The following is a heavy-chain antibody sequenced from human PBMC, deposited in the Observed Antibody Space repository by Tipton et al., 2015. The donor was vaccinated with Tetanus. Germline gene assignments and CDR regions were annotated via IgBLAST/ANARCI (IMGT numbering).Heavy chain of an antibody. D-gene: IGHD5-18*01. CDR3: ARLYSYGSLYWFDP. CDR2: VYSSGST. J-gene: IGHJ5*02. V-gene: IGHV4-59*01. Sequence: TLSLTCTVSGGSINPYYWSWIRQPPGKGLEWIGNVYSSGSTNYNPSLKSRVTISVDTSKNQFSLNLSSVTAADTAVYYCARLYSYGSLYWFDPWGQGTLVTVSS. CDR1: GGSINPYY.